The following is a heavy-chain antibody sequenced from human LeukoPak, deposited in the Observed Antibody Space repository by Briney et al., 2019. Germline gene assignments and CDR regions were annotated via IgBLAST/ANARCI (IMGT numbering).Heavy chain of an antibody. CDR1: GFTFDDYA. CDR3: ARKLWFGEPCCYFDY. V-gene: IGHV3-21*01. D-gene: IGHD3-10*01. Sequence: PGGSLRLSCAASGFTFDDYAMHWVRQAPGKGLEWVSSISSSSSYIYYADSVKGRFTISRDNAKNSLHLQMNSLRAEDTAVYYCARKLWFGEPCCYFDYWGQGTLVTVSS. CDR2: ISSSSSYI. J-gene: IGHJ4*02.